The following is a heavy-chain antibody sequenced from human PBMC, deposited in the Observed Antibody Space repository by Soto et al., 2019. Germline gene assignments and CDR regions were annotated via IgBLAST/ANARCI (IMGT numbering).Heavy chain of an antibody. CDR2: FYYTGST. CDR1: GGYVISGSCY. V-gene: IGHV4-61*01. CDR3: ARSMHYSDGSNYSPFDY. J-gene: IGHJ4*02. Sequence: SETMCLTCTVAGGYVISGSCYWSWIKQPPGKGLEWIGYFYYTGSTNYNPSLKSRVTISIDASKNQFSLRLSSVTAADTAVYYCARSMHYSDGSNYSPFDYWGQGTLVTVSS. D-gene: IGHD3-22*01.